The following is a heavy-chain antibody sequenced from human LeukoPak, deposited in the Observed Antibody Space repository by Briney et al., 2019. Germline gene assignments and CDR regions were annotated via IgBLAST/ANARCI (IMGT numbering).Heavy chain of an antibody. Sequence: SVTVSCKASGGTFNNYAISWVRQAPGQGLEWMGRIVPILGIANYAQEFQGRLIITADKATSSAYMELSSLRCGDTAVYHCANDQGDNSYGYYAIWYAFDVWGQGTMVTVSS. CDR3: ANDQGDNSYGYYAIWYAFDV. V-gene: IGHV1-69*04. CDR1: GGTFNNYA. D-gene: IGHD5-18*01. CDR2: IVPILGIA. J-gene: IGHJ3*01.